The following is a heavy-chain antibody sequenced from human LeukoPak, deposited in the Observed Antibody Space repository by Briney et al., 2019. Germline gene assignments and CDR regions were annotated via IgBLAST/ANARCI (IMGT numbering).Heavy chain of an antibody. CDR2: IIPIFGTA. CDR1: GGTFSSYA. V-gene: IGHV1-69*06. Sequence: GSSVKVSCKASGGTFSSYAISWVRQAPGQGLEWMGGIIPIFGTANYAQKFQGRVTITADKSTSTAYMELSSLRSGDTAVYYCARSTDSSGWYYFDYWGQGTLVTVSS. J-gene: IGHJ4*02. CDR3: ARSTDSSGWYYFDY. D-gene: IGHD6-19*01.